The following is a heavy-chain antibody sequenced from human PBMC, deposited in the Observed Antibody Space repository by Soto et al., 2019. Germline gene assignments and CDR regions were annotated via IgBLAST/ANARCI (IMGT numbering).Heavy chain of an antibody. Sequence: ASVKVSCKASGYTFTGYYMHWVRQAPGQGLEWMGWINPNSGGTNYAQKFQGWVTMTTDTSTSTAYMELRSLRSDDTAVYYCARDLIYYDSSGPFDYWGQGTLVTVSS. CDR1: GYTFTGYY. CDR3: ARDLIYYDSSGPFDY. V-gene: IGHV1-2*04. CDR2: INPNSGGT. J-gene: IGHJ4*02. D-gene: IGHD3-22*01.